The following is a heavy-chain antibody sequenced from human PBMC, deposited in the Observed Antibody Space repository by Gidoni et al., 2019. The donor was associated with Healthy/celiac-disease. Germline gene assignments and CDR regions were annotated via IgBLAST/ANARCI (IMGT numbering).Heavy chain of an antibody. J-gene: IGHJ5*02. CDR3: AKGFGSSGWYGLNWFDP. CDR1: GFTFSSDA. D-gene: IGHD6-19*01. Sequence: EVQLLESGGGLVQPGGSLRLSCAASGFTFSSDAMSWVRQAPGKGLEWVSAISGSGGSTYYADSVKGRFTISRDNSKNTLYLQMNSLRAEDTAVYYCAKGFGSSGWYGLNWFDPWGQGTLVTVSS. CDR2: ISGSGGST. V-gene: IGHV3-23*01.